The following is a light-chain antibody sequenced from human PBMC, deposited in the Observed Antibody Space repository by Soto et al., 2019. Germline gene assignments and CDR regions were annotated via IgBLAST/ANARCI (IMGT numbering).Light chain of an antibody. CDR1: SSDVGGYNY. CDR3: NSYAINRDVL. CDR2: DVT. J-gene: IGLJ2*01. Sequence: QSALTQPASVSGSPGQSITISCTGTSSDVGGYNYVSWYQQHPGKAPKLIIYDVTNRPSGVSNRFSGSKSGNTASLTISGLQAEDEADYYCNSYAINRDVLFGGGTQLTVL. V-gene: IGLV2-14*01.